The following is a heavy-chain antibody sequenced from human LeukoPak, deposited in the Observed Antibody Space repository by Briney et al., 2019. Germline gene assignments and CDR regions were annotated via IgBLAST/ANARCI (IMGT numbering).Heavy chain of an antibody. CDR2: IYHSGST. V-gene: IGHV4-39*07. D-gene: IGHD1-20*01. Sequence: SETLSLTCTVSGGSISSYYWGWIRQPPGKGLEWIGSIYHSGSTYYNPSLKSRVTISVDTSKNQFSLKLSSVTAADTAVYYCARRSNNWNDGIDYWGQGTLVTVSS. CDR1: GGSISSYY. CDR3: ARRSNNWNDGIDY. J-gene: IGHJ4*02.